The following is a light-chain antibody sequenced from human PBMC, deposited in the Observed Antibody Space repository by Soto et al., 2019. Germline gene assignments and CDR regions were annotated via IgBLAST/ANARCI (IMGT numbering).Light chain of an antibody. CDR3: QQFNIWPRT. CDR1: QSVLYNSNNKNY. J-gene: IGKJ1*01. CDR2: GAS. Sequence: DMVITQSPDSLAVSLGERATINCKSSQSVLYNSNNKNYLAWYQQKPGQAPRLLIYGASTRATGIPARFSGSGSGTEFTLTISSLQSEDFAVYYCQQFNIWPRTFGQGTKVDIK. V-gene: IGKV4-1*01.